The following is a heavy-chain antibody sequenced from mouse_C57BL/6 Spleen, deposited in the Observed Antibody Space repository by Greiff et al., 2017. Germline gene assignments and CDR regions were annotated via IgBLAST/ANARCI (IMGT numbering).Heavy chain of an antibody. CDR1: GYTFTDYY. V-gene: IGHV1-26*01. Sequence: EVQLQQSGPELVKPGASVKISCKASGYTFTDYYMNWVKQSHGKSLEWIGDINPNNGGTSYNQKFKGKATLTVDKSSSTAYMELRSLTSEDSAVYYCASYGSRSPDYWGQGTTLTVSA. CDR2: INPNNGGT. D-gene: IGHD1-1*01. J-gene: IGHJ2*01. CDR3: ASYGSRSPDY.